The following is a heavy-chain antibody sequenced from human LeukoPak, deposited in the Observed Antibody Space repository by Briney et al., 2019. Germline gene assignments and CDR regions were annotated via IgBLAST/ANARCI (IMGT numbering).Heavy chain of an antibody. CDR2: IIPILGIA. Sequence: SVKVSCKASGGTFSSYAISWVRQAPGQGLEWMGRIIPILGIANYAQKFQGRVTITADKSTSTAYMELSSLRSEDTAVYYCARALGQGFGEYEAGHWGQGTLVTVSS. V-gene: IGHV1-69*04. D-gene: IGHD3-10*01. J-gene: IGHJ4*02. CDR1: GGTFSSYA. CDR3: ARALGQGFGEYEAGH.